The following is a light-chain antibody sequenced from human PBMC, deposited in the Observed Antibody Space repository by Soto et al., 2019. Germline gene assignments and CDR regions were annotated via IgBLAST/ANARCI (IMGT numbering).Light chain of an antibody. J-gene: IGKJ1*01. CDR1: QTIITW. CDR2: KAS. V-gene: IGKV1-5*03. CDR3: QQYHVFSWT. Sequence: DIQLTQSPSTLSASVGDRVTITCRASQTIITWLAWYQQKPGKAPKLLISKASSLESGVPSRFSGSGSATAFTLTINSLQPDDSATYYCQQYHVFSWTFGQGTKVEIE.